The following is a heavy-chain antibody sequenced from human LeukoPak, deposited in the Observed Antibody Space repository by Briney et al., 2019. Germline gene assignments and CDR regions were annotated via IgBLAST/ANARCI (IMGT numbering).Heavy chain of an antibody. CDR2: IYHSGST. J-gene: IGHJ2*01. CDR1: GGSISSGGYY. CDR3: ASITIFGVVTPPVDL. Sequence: SQTLSLTCTVSGGSISSGGYYWSWIRQPPGKGLEWIGYIYHSGSTNYNPSLKSRVTMSVDTSKNQLSLKLSSVTAADTAVYYCASITIFGVVTPPVDLWGRGTLVTVSS. D-gene: IGHD3-3*01. V-gene: IGHV4-30-2*02.